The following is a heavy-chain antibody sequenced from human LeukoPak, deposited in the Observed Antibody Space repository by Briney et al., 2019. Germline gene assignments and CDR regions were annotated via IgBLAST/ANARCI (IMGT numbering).Heavy chain of an antibody. J-gene: IGHJ6*03. Sequence: KPSETLSLTCTVSGGTISSSSYYWGWIRQPPGKGLEWIGSIYYSGTTYYNPSLKSRVTISVDTSKNQFSLKLSSVTAADTAVYYCARPGRERRAQFYYYYYYMDVWGKGTTVTVSS. CDR1: GGTISSSSYY. CDR2: IYYSGTT. CDR3: ARPGRERRAQFYYYYYYMDV. D-gene: IGHD1-26*01. V-gene: IGHV4-39*07.